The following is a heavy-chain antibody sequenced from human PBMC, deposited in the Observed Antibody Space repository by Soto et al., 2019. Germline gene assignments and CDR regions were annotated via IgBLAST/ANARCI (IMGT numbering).Heavy chain of an antibody. Sequence: PSETLSLTCTGSGGSISSYYWSWIRQPPGKGLEWIGYIYYSGSTNYNPSLKSRVTISVDTSKNQFSLKLSSVTAADTAVYYCARSISAYGSGSTYPAAIDYWGQGTLVTVSS. CDR3: ARSISAYGSGSTYPAAIDY. CDR1: GGSISSYY. J-gene: IGHJ4*02. V-gene: IGHV4-59*01. CDR2: IYYSGST. D-gene: IGHD3-10*01.